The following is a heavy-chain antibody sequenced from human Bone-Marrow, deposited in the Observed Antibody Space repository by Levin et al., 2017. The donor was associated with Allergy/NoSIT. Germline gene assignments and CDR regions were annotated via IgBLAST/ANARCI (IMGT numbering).Heavy chain of an antibody. J-gene: IGHJ3*01. CDR1: GGSISTYY. D-gene: IGHD2-15*01. V-gene: IGHV4-4*07. CDR3: ARRGGGSTGGDGSDV. Sequence: SETLSLTCTVSGGSISTYYWSWIRQPAGKGLEWIGRIYTSGTTIYNPSLTSRVTMSLDTSTNQFSLMLSSVTAAGTAIYFCARRGGGSTGGDGSDVWGQGTLVTVSS. CDR2: IYTSGTT.